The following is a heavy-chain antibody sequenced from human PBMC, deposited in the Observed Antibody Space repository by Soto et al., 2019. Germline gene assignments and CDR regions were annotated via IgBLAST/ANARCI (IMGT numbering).Heavy chain of an antibody. J-gene: IGHJ4*02. V-gene: IGHV1-18*01. CDR1: GYTFISYG. Sequence: QVPLVQSGAEVKKPGASVKVSCKASGYTFISYGFSWVRQAPGQGLEWMGWISTFNGKTNYAQNVQGRVTMTTDTSTTTADKELRSMKTSDKAVFYCGSERLQNSSGYFPFDFWGQGTLVTVSS. CDR2: ISTFNGKT. CDR3: GSERLQNSSGYFPFDF. D-gene: IGHD5-18*01.